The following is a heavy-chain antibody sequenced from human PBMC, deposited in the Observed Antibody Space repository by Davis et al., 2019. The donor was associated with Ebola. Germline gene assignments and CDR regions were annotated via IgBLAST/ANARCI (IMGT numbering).Heavy chain of an antibody. D-gene: IGHD6-25*01. CDR3: VKVKWSATYFYYGMDV. J-gene: IGHJ6*02. Sequence: SLKISCAASGFTFNNYAMHWVRQAPGKGLEWVSGISWNSISIGYADSVKGRFTISRDNANHSLYLQMQSLRPEETALYYCVKVKWSATYFYYGMDVWGQGTTVTVSS. CDR1: GFTFNNYA. CDR2: ISWNSISI. V-gene: IGHV3-9*01.